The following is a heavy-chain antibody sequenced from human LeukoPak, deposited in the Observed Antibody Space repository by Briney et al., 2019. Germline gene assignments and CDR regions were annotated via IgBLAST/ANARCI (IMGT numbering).Heavy chain of an antibody. D-gene: IGHD3-10*01. CDR2: ISGSGGST. CDR3: TRDGTVVRGLPRRARTFYGMDV. Sequence: GGSLRLSCAASGFTFSSYAMSWVRQAPGKGLEWVSAISGSGGSTYYADSVKGRFTISRENAKNSLYLQVNSLRVEDTAVYYCTRDGTVVRGLPRRARTFYGMDVWGQGTTVTVSS. CDR1: GFTFSSYA. J-gene: IGHJ6*02. V-gene: IGHV3-23*01.